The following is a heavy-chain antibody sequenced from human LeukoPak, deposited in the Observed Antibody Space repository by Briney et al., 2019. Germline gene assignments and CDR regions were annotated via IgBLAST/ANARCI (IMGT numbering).Heavy chain of an antibody. CDR1: GYIFASYW. Sequence: GESLKISCKASGYIFASYWIGWVRQMPGKGLEWMGIIYPGDSDTRYSPSFQGQVTISADKSISTAYLQWSSLKASDTAMYYCARVFLSTNPDYWGQGTLVTVSS. CDR2: IYPGDSDT. J-gene: IGHJ4*02. D-gene: IGHD2/OR15-2a*01. CDR3: ARVFLSTNPDY. V-gene: IGHV5-51*01.